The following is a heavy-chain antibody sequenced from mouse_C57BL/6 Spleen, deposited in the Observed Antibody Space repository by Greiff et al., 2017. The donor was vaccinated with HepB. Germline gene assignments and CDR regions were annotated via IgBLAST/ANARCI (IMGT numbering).Heavy chain of an antibody. CDR3: AREDGSSIFDY. CDR2: ISGGGGNT. V-gene: IGHV5-9*01. D-gene: IGHD1-1*01. J-gene: IGHJ2*01. Sequence: EVKVVESGGGLVKPGGSLKLSCAASGFTFSSYTMSWVRQTPEKRLEWVATISGGGGNTYYPDSVKGRFTISRDNAKNTLYLQMSSLRSEDTALYYCAREDGSSIFDYWGQGTTLTVSS. CDR1: GFTFSSYT.